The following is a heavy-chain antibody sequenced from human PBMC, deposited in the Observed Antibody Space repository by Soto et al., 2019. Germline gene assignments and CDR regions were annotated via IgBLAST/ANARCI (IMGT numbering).Heavy chain of an antibody. D-gene: IGHD6-6*01. CDR3: ARTSMFDS. J-gene: IGHJ4*02. CDR2: INHSAST. Sequence: PSETLSLTCTVSGGSVASGGYYWSWIRQPPGKGLEWIGYINHSASTNYNPSLKSRVTISVDTSKNQFSLKLSSVTAADPAVYYCARTSMFDSWGQGTLVTVSS. CDR1: GGSVASGGYY. V-gene: IGHV4-61*08.